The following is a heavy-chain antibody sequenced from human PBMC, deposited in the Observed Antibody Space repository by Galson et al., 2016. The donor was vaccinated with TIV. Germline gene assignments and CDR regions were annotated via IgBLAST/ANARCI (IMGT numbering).Heavy chain of an antibody. CDR2: IIPMFGTA. D-gene: IGHD5-18*01. CDR1: GGTFSNYG. CDR3: AKDRNTAFDTHYSYYGLDV. V-gene: IGHV1-69*13. J-gene: IGHJ6*02. Sequence: SVKVSCKASGGTFSNYGISWLRQAPGQGLEWMGEIIPMFGTANYAQKFQGRVTITADESTSTAYMELSSLRSEDTAVYYCAKDRNTAFDTHYSYYGLDVWGQGTTVIVSS.